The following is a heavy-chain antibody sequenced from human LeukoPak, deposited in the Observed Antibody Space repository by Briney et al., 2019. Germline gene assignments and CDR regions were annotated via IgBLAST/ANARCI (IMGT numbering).Heavy chain of an antibody. CDR3: TTDFPTSAYGGLDYYYYYMDV. J-gene: IGHJ6*03. V-gene: IGHV3-43D*03. CDR2: ISWDGGST. D-gene: IGHD4-23*01. Sequence: GGSLRLSCAASGFTFDDYAMHWVRQAPGKGLEWVSLISWDGGSTYYADSVKGRFTISRDNSKNSLYLQMNSLKTEDTAVYYCTTDFPTSAYGGLDYYYYYMDVWGKGTTVTISS. CDR1: GFTFDDYA.